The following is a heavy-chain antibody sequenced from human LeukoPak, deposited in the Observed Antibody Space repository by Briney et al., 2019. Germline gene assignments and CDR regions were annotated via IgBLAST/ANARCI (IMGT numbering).Heavy chain of an antibody. V-gene: IGHV1-69*05. Sequence: SVKVSCKVSGYTLTELSMHWVRQAPGKGLEWMGRIIPIFGTANYAQKFQGRVTITTDESTSTAYMELSSLRSDDTAVYYCGTLLSNGPFDYWGQGSLVTVSS. CDR2: IIPIFGTA. J-gene: IGHJ4*02. CDR1: GYTLTELS. CDR3: GTLLSNGPFDY.